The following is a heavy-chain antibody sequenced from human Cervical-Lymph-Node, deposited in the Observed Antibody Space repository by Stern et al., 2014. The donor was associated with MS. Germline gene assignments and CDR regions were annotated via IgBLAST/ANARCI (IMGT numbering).Heavy chain of an antibody. V-gene: IGHV1-58*01. CDR2: IVVGSGNT. Sequence: QLVQSGPEVKKPGTSVKGSCKASGFTFTSSAVQWVRQARGQRLEWIGWIVVGSGNTNYAQKFQERVTITRDMSTSTAYMELSSLRSEDTAVYYCAAGNITGTTPGMDVWGQGTTVTVSS. CDR3: AAGNITGTTPGMDV. J-gene: IGHJ6*02. CDR1: GFTFTSSA. D-gene: IGHD1-7*01.